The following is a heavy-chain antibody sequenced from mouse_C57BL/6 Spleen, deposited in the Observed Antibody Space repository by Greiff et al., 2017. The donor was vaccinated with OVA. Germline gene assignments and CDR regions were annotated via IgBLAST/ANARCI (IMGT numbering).Heavy chain of an antibody. Sequence: QVQLQQSDAELVKPGASVKISCKVSGYTFTDHTIHWMKQRPEQGLEWIGYIYPRDGSTKYNEKFKGKATLTADKSSSTAYMQLSSLTSEDSAVYFCARPIYYGNYDYAMDYWGQGTSVTVSS. J-gene: IGHJ4*01. CDR2: IYPRDGST. V-gene: IGHV1-78*01. CDR1: GYTFTDHT. CDR3: ARPIYYGNYDYAMDY. D-gene: IGHD2-1*01.